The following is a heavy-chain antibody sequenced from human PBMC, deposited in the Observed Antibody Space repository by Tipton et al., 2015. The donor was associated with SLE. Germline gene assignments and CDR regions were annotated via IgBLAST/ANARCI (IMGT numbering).Heavy chain of an antibody. CDR2: IYYSGST. J-gene: IGHJ4*02. Sequence: TLSLTCTVSGGSISSGDYYWSWIRQPPGKGLEWIGYIYYSGSTYYNPSLKSRVTISVDTSKNQFSLKLSSVTAADTAVYYYGSGSYSPHFDYWGQGTLVTVSS. D-gene: IGHD3-10*01. CDR1: GGSISSGDYY. CDR3: GSGSYSPHFDY. V-gene: IGHV4-30-4*03.